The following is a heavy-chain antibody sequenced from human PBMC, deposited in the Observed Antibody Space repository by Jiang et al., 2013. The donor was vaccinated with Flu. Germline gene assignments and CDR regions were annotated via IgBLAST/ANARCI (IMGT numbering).Heavy chain of an antibody. CDR1: GASITSGDYF. CDR2: IYYTEGA. CDR3: VAASSVTMWAFDF. Sequence: GPGLVKPSETLSLTCSVSGASITSGDYFWNWVRQPPGKGLEWIGYIYYTEGAYYNPSLKSRISVSLDTSTSQFSLQLKSVIAADTAMYFCVAASSVTMWAFDFWGQGKMVAVYS. J-gene: IGHJ3*01. V-gene: IGHV4-30-4*01. D-gene: IGHD3-10*02.